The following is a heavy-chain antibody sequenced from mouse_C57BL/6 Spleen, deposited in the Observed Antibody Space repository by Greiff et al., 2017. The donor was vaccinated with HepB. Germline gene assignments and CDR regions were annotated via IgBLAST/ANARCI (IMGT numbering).Heavy chain of an antibody. D-gene: IGHD1-1*01. J-gene: IGHJ2*01. CDR3: ARRTFITTVVDYFDY. CDR1: GFTFSDYG. CDR2: ISSGSSTI. V-gene: IGHV5-17*01. Sequence: EVKVVESGGGLVKPGGSLKLSCAASGFTFSDYGMHWVRQAPEKGLEWVAYISSGSSTIYYADTVKGRFTISRDNAKNTLFLQMTSLRSEDTAMYYCARRTFITTVVDYFDYWGQGTTLTVSS.